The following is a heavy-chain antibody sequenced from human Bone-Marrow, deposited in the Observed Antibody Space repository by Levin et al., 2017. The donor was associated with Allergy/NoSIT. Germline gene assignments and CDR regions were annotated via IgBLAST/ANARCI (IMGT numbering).Heavy chain of an antibody. CDR2: ISYDGSNK. J-gene: IGHJ6*02. CDR3: AKDLGYYGSGGYYYYGMDG. V-gene: IGHV3-30*18. Sequence: GESLKISCAASGFTFSSYGMHWVRQAPGKGLEWVAVISYDGSNKYYADSVKGRFTISRDNSKNTLYLQMNSLRAEDTAVYYCAKDLGYYGSGGYYYYGMDGWGQGTTVTVSS. D-gene: IGHD3-10*01. CDR1: GFTFSSYG.